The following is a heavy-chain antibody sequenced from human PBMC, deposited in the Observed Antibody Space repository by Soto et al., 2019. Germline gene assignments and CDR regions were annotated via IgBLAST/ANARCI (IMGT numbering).Heavy chain of an antibody. V-gene: IGHV3-21*01. CDR1: GFTFSSYS. J-gene: IGHJ6*02. D-gene: IGHD6-6*01. CDR2: ISSSSYI. Sequence: LRLSCAASGFTFSSYSMNWVRQAPGKGLEWVSSISSSSYIYYADSVKGRFTISRDNAKNSLYLQMNSLRAEDTAVYYCANLQLVGSYYYYGMDVWGQGTTVTVSS. CDR3: ANLQLVGSYYYYGMDV.